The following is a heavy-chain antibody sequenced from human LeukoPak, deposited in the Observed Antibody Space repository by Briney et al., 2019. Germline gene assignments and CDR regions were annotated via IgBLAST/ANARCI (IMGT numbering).Heavy chain of an antibody. J-gene: IGHJ3*02. Sequence: PSETLSLTCAVSGYSISSGYYWGWIRQPPGKGLEWIGSIYHSGSTYYNPSFKSRVTISVDTSKNQFSLKLSSVTAADTAVYYCVRPYNWNDVDAFDIWGQGTMVTVSS. CDR3: VRPYNWNDVDAFDI. D-gene: IGHD1-20*01. CDR2: IYHSGST. V-gene: IGHV4-38-2*01. CDR1: GYSISSGYY.